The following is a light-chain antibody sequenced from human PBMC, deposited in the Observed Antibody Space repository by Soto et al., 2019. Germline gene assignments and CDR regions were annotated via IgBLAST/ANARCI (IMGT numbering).Light chain of an antibody. Sequence: QSALTQPASVSGSPGQSITISCTGTSSDVGGYNYVSWYQQHPGKAPKLMIYEVSNRPSRVSNRFSGSKSGNTASLTISGLQAEDEADYYCSSHTSSRTAVFGGGTKLTVL. J-gene: IGLJ3*02. V-gene: IGLV2-14*01. CDR1: SSDVGGYNY. CDR2: EVS. CDR3: SSHTSSRTAV.